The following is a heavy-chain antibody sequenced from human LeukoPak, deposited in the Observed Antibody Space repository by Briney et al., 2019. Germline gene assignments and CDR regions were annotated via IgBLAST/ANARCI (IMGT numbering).Heavy chain of an antibody. V-gene: IGHV3-48*02. CDR3: ARGPYYYDSSGYYYSSEYFQH. CDR1: GFTFSSYS. Sequence: GGSLRLSCAASGFTFSSYSMNWVRQAPGKGLGWVLYICSSSSTIDYADSVKGRFTISRDNAKNSLYLQMNSLGDEDTAVYYCARGPYYYDSSGYYYSSEYFQHWGQGTLVTVSS. CDR2: ICSSSSTI. D-gene: IGHD3-22*01. J-gene: IGHJ1*01.